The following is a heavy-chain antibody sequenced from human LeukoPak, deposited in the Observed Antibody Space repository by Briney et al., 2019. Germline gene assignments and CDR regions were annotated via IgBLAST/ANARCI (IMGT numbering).Heavy chain of an antibody. J-gene: IGHJ4*02. CDR2: INPNSGGT. Sequence: APVKVSCKTSGYTFTGYYMHWVRQAPGQGLEWMGWINPNSGGTNYAQKFQGRVTMTRDTSISTAYMELSRLRSDDTAVYYCARWGGHCTSGLCYYFDCWGQGTLVTVSS. CDR3: ARWGGHCTSGLCYYFDC. D-gene: IGHD2-8*01. CDR1: GYTFTGYY. V-gene: IGHV1-2*02.